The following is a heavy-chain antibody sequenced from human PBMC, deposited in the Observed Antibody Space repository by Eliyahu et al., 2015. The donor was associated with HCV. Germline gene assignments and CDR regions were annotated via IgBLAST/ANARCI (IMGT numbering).Heavy chain of an antibody. D-gene: IGHD3-22*01. V-gene: IGHV4-39*01. CDR3: ARHPPWINQYYYDSSGYFAFDI. CDR1: GGSISSSSXY. J-gene: IGHJ3*02. CDR2: IYYSGST. Sequence: QLQLQESGPGLVKPSETLSLTCTVSGGSISSSSXYWGWIRQPPGKGLEWIGSIYYSGSTYYNPSLKSRVTISVDTSKNQFSLKLSSVTAADTAVYYCARHPPWINQYYYDSSGYFAFDIWGQGTMVTVSS.